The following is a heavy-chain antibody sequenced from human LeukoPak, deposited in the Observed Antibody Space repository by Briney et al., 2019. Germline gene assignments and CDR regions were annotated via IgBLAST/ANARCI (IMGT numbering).Heavy chain of an antibody. CDR3: ARDHPIAGGLRLGPFDY. V-gene: IGHV1-69*04. CDR2: IIPILGIT. Sequence: GASVRVSCKASGYTFTSYGISWVRQAPGQGLEWMGRIIPILGITNYAQKFQGRVTITADKSTSTAYMELSSLRSDDTAVYYCARDHPIAGGLRLGPFDYWGQGTLVTVSS. CDR1: GYTFTSYG. D-gene: IGHD3-16*01. J-gene: IGHJ4*02.